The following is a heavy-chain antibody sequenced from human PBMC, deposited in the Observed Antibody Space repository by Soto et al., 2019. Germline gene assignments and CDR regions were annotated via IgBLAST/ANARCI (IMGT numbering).Heavy chain of an antibody. D-gene: IGHD4-17*01. J-gene: IGHJ6*02. CDR3: ARPPVKGIHV. V-gene: IGHV3-7*01. Sequence: GGSLRLSCEGTGFNFSSYWMHWVRQAPGKGLEWVANTKRDASETYYADSVKGRFTISRDNTKNSLYLQMNSLRVEDTAVYYCARPPVKGIHVWGQGTTVIVSS. CDR1: GFNFSSYW. CDR2: TKRDASET.